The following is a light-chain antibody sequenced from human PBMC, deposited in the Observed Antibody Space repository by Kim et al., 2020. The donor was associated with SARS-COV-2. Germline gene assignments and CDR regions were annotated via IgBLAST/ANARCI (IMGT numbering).Light chain of an antibody. CDR1: SSDVGAYDY. V-gene: IGLV2-14*03. J-gene: IGLJ2*01. Sequence: QSALTQPASVSGSPGQSITISCTGTSSDVGAYDYVSWYQQHPGEAPKLMIYDVSNRPSGVSNRFSGSKSGNTASLTISGLQAEDEADYYCSSYTDINNRIFGGGTQLTVL. CDR2: DVS. CDR3: SSYTDINNRI.